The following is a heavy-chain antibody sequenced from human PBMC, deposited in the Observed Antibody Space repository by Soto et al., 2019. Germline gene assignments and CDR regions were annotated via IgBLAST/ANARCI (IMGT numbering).Heavy chain of an antibody. Sequence: QITLKESGPTLVKPTQTLTLTCTFSGFSLSTSGVGVGWIRQPPGKALEWLALIYWDDDKRYSPSLKSRLTITKDTSKNPVVLTMTNMDPVDTATYYCAHRLDYVSYTYFDYWGQGTLVTVSS. D-gene: IGHD4-17*01. J-gene: IGHJ4*02. CDR3: AHRLDYVSYTYFDY. CDR1: GFSLSTSGVG. CDR2: IYWDDDK. V-gene: IGHV2-5*02.